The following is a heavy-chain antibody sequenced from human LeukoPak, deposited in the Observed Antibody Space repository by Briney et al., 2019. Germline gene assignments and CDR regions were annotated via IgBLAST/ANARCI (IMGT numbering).Heavy chain of an antibody. CDR3: ARADPSPTGPYYYYYYMDV. CDR1: GFTFSSYA. V-gene: IGHV3-30-3*01. D-gene: IGHD4-11*01. Sequence: PGRSLRLSCAASGFTFSSYAMHWVRQAPGKGLEWVAVISYDGSNKYYADSVKGRFTISRDNSKNTLYLRMNSLRAEDTAVYYCARADPSPTGPYYYYYYMDVWGKGTTVTVSS. J-gene: IGHJ6*03. CDR2: ISYDGSNK.